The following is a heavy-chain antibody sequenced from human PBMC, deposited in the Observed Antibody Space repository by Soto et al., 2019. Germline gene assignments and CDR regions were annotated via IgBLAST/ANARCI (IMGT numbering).Heavy chain of an antibody. CDR3: ARGTRYTYGYPLDS. D-gene: IGHD5-18*01. Sequence: QVQLQQWGAGLLKPSETLSLACAVYGGSFSGYYWSWIRQPPGKGREWIGEINHGGDTSYNPSLKGRVTISEDTSKQQLSLRLSSVTAADTAVYYCARGTRYTYGYPLDSWGQGTLVTVSS. CDR1: GGSFSGYY. J-gene: IGHJ5*01. V-gene: IGHV4-34*01. CDR2: INHGGDT.